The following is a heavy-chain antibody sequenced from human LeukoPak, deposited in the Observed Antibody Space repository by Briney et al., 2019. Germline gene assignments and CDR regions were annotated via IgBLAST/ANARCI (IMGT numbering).Heavy chain of an antibody. Sequence: GGSLRPSCSASGFTFSSSAMSWVRQAPGKGLEWVSAIGTSGDRTFYADSVKGRFTISRDNSKNTLYLQMNSLRAEDTAVYYCARDRPYFDYWGQGTLVTVSS. CDR2: IGTSGDRT. J-gene: IGHJ4*02. CDR3: ARDRPYFDY. CDR1: GFTFSSSA. V-gene: IGHV3-23*01.